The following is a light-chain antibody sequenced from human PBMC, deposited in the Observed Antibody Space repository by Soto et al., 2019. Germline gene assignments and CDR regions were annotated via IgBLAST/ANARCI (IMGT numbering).Light chain of an antibody. CDR3: QQYSSNLYT. CDR2: DAS. Sequence: DIPMTQSPSTLSASVGDRVTITCRASQFISTHLAWYQQKSGKAPEVLIYDASTLESGVPSRFSGSGSGTKFTLTISSLQPDDFATYFCQQYSSNLYTFGQGTKLEIK. V-gene: IGKV1-5*01. CDR1: QFISTH. J-gene: IGKJ2*01.